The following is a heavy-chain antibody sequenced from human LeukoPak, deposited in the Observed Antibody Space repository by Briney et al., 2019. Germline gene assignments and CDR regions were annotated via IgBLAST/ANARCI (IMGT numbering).Heavy chain of an antibody. Sequence: GRSLRLSCAASGYTFRSCGMHWVRQAPGKGLEWVAAIWYDGSKEYYADSVKGRFTISRDDSKSTLYLQMNSLRDEDTAVYYCARDPCSARSCPPWDWGQGTQVIVSS. CDR1: GYTFRSCG. V-gene: IGHV3-33*01. CDR2: IWYDGSKE. J-gene: IGHJ4*02. CDR3: ARDPCSARSCPPWD. D-gene: IGHD2-15*01.